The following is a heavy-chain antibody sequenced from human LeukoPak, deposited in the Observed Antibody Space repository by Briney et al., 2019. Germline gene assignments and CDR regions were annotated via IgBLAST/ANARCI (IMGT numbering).Heavy chain of an antibody. Sequence: GGSLRLSCAASGLTFSSYAMSWVRQAPGKGLEWVSGISASGASTYYAESVKGRFSISRDKSKNTLFLQMNSLGAGDTAVYYCAKDLSGLDAFDIWGQGTRVTVSP. J-gene: IGHJ3*02. CDR1: GLTFSSYA. CDR2: ISASGAST. D-gene: IGHD5-12*01. V-gene: IGHV3-23*01. CDR3: AKDLSGLDAFDI.